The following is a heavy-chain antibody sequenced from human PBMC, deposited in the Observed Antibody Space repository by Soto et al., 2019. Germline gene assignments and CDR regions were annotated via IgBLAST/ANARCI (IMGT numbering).Heavy chain of an antibody. CDR2: INHSGST. D-gene: IGHD1-26*01. V-gene: IGHV4-34*01. CDR3: ASLIVGADSYYYYYGMDV. J-gene: IGHJ6*02. CDR1: GGSFSGYY. Sequence: PENLRLTYAVYGGSFSGYYWSGIRQPPGKELEWIGEINHSGSTNYNPSLKSRVTISVDTSKNQFSLKLSSVTAADTAVYYCASLIVGADSYYYYYGMDVWGQGNTVT.